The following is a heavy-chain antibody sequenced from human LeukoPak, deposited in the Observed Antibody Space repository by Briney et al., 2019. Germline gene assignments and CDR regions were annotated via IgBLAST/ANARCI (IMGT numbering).Heavy chain of an antibody. CDR2: INQDGSDK. Sequence: PGGSLRLSCAASGLTFSIHWMNWVRQAPGKGLECVANINQDGSDKYYVDSVKGRFTISRDNTKNSLYLQMNSLRAEDTAVYYCVRNPDDPSYFYYMDVWGNGTTVTVSS. CDR1: GLTFSIHW. J-gene: IGHJ6*03. V-gene: IGHV3-7*01. CDR3: VRNPDDPSYFYYMDV.